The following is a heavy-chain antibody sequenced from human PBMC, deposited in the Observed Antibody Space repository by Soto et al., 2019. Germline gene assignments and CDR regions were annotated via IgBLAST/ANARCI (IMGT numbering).Heavy chain of an antibody. V-gene: IGHV3-23*01. CDR3: AKQVTGWYNDAFDI. D-gene: IGHD6-19*01. Sequence: EVQLLESGGGLVHPGGSLRLSCAASGFTFNNYAMSWVRQAPGKGLEWVSAIDGSGYNTHYADSVKGRFTFSRDNSKNTLYLQMNSLRAEDTAVYYCAKQVTGWYNDAFDIWGQGTMVTVSS. CDR1: GFTFNNYA. J-gene: IGHJ3*02. CDR2: IDGSGYNT.